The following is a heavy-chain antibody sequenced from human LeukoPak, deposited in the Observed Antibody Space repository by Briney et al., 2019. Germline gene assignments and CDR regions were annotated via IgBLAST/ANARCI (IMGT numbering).Heavy chain of an antibody. CDR2: ISSSGSTI. D-gene: IGHD6-19*01. J-gene: IGHJ5*02. CDR3: ARQKGAVAGKRWFDP. V-gene: IGHV3-11*01. Sequence: GGSLRLSCAASGFTFSDYYMSWIRQAPGKGLEWVSYISSSGSTIYYADSVKGRFTISRDNAKNSLYLQMSSLRAEDTAVYYCARQKGAVAGKRWFDPWGQGTLVTVSS. CDR1: GFTFSDYY.